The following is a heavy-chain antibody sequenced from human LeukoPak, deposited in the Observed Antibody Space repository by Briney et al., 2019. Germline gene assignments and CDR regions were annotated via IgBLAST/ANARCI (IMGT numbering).Heavy chain of an antibody. CDR2: ISSSGSTI. Sequence: PGGSLRLSCAASRFTFSDYYMSWIRQAPGKGLEWVSYISSSGSTIYYADSVKGRFTISRDNSKNTLYLQMNSLRAEDTAVYYCAKDLLNYYGSGPSTPSYYGMDVWGQGTTVTVSS. V-gene: IGHV3-11*04. CDR3: AKDLLNYYGSGPSTPSYYGMDV. D-gene: IGHD3-10*01. J-gene: IGHJ6*02. CDR1: RFTFSDYY.